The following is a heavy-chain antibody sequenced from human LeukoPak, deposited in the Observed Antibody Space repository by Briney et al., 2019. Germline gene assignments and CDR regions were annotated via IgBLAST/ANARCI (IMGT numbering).Heavy chain of an antibody. CDR3: ALRGDCSSTSCYSSGFDP. V-gene: IGHV1-69*04. J-gene: IGHJ5*02. CDR2: IIPILGIA. Sequence: ASVKVSCKASGGTFSSYAISWVRQAPGQGLEWMGRIIPILGIANYAQKFQGRVTITADKSTSTAYMELSSLGSEDTAVYYCALRGDCSSTSCYSSGFDPWGQGTLVTVSS. D-gene: IGHD2-2*02. CDR1: GGTFSSYA.